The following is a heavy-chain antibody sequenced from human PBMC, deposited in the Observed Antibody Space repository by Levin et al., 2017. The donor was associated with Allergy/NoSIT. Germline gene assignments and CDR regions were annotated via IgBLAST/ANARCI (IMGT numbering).Heavy chain of an antibody. Sequence: GESLKISCTASGFTFGDYAMSWFRQAPGKGLEWVGFIRSKAYGGTTEYAASVKGRFTISRDDSKSIAYLQMNSLKTEDTAVYYCTRSPWIQLWFGWFDPWGQGTLVTVSS. CDR2: IRSKAYGGTT. V-gene: IGHV3-49*03. CDR3: TRSPWIQLWFGWFDP. J-gene: IGHJ5*02. CDR1: GFTFGDYA. D-gene: IGHD5-18*01.